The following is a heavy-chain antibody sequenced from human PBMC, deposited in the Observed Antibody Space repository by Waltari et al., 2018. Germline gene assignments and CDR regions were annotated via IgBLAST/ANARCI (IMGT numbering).Heavy chain of an antibody. CDR1: GGSISTNYN. CDR3: GRIAFGDEGGYFQY. J-gene: IGHJ1*01. D-gene: IGHD4-17*01. CDR2: MQYRGST. Sequence: QLQLQESGPGLVKPSETLSPTCTVPGGSISTNYNWGWIRQPPGKGLEWMGNMQYRGSTFYNPSLESRVTISLDTWKNQFSLRLSSVGAADTAVYFCGRIAFGDEGGYFQYWGQGTLVTVSS. V-gene: IGHV4-39*01.